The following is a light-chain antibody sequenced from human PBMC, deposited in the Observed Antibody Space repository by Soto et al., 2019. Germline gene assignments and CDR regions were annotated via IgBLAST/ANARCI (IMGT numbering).Light chain of an antibody. J-gene: IGLJ1*01. Sequence: QSVLTQPASVSGSPGQSITISCTGSNSDIGNYNIVSWYQQHPDKAPQPIIYEVTKRPSGVSNRFSGSKSGNTASLTISGLQTEDEADYYCCSYAGSRTDVFGPGTKATVL. V-gene: IGLV2-23*02. CDR1: NSDIGNYNI. CDR3: CSYAGSRTDV. CDR2: EVT.